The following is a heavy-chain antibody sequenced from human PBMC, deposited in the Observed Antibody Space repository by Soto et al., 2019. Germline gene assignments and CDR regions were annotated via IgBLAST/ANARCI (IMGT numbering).Heavy chain of an antibody. CDR1: GFTFSSYS. CDR3: AKGNFGTYSRWFDP. CDR2: ISYDGSNK. Sequence: GGSLRLSCAASGFTFSSYSMHWVRQAPGKGLEWVAVISYDGSNKYYADSVKGRFTISRDNSKNTLYLQMNSLRAEDTAVYYCAKGNFGTYSRWFDPWGQGTLVTVSS. V-gene: IGHV3-30*18. J-gene: IGHJ5*02. D-gene: IGHD2-21*01.